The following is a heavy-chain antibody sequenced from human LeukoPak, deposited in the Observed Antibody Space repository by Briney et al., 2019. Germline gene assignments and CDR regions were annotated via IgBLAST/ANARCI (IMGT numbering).Heavy chain of an antibody. CDR3: ARGGTGQYYDTSGYFYY. Sequence: SVKVSCKASGYTFTSYGISWVRQAPGQGLEWLGRIIPILGIANYAQKFQGRVTITADKSTSTVYMELSSLGSEDTAVYYCARGGTGQYYDTSGYFYYWGQGTLVTVSS. CDR2: IIPILGIA. J-gene: IGHJ4*02. V-gene: IGHV1-69*04. D-gene: IGHD3-22*01. CDR1: GYTFTSYG.